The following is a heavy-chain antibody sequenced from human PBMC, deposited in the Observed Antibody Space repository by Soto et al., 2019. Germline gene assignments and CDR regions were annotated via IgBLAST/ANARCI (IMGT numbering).Heavy chain of an antibody. CDR1: GFSLTTKGVG. J-gene: IGHJ6*03. CDR2: IYWDDGK. CDR3: AHTSGCSSVDCLYFYCYLDA. Sequence: QITLKESGPTLVKPTQTLTLTCTFSGFSLTTKGVGVAWIRQPPGKALEWLALIYWDDGKRYSPSLKSRLNITQDNSKNHVVLTKANLYPDDSGTYYCAHTSGCSSVDCLYFYCYLDAWGEGTTVAVSS. D-gene: IGHD2-21*01. V-gene: IGHV2-5*02.